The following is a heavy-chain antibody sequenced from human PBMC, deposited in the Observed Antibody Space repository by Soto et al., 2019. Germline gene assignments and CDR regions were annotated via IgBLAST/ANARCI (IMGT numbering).Heavy chain of an antibody. CDR3: ARDIGSAAAAGTF. CDR1: GFTFSSYA. Sequence: GGSLRLSCAASGFTFSSYAMHWVRQAPGKGLEWVAVISYDGSNKYYADSVKGRFTISRDNSKNTLYLQMNSLRAEDTAVYYCARDIGSAAAAGTFWGQGTLVTVSS. CDR2: ISYDGSNK. D-gene: IGHD6-13*01. V-gene: IGHV3-30-3*01. J-gene: IGHJ4*02.